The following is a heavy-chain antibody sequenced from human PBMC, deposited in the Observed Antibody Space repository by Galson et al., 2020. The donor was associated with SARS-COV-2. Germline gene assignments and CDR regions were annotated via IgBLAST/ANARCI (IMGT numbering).Heavy chain of an antibody. Sequence: SETLSLTCAVSGGSISSSNWWSWVRQPPGKGLEWIGEIHHSGSTNYNPSLKSRVTISVDKSKNQFSLKLNSVTAADTAVYYCARGPYSGSYRWFDPWGQGTLVTGSS. J-gene: IGHJ5*02. CDR2: IHHSGST. V-gene: IGHV4-4*02. D-gene: IGHD1-26*01. CDR1: GGSISSSNW. CDR3: ARGPYSGSYRWFDP.